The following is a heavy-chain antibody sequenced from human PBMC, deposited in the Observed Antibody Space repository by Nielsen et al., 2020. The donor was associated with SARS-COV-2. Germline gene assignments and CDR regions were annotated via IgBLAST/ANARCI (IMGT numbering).Heavy chain of an antibody. D-gene: IGHD3-10*01. J-gene: IGHJ4*02. CDR2: IASSDKTT. CDR1: GFTFSSYE. V-gene: IGHV3-48*03. Sequence: GGSLRLSCATSGFTFSSYEMNWVRQAPGKGLEWVSYIASSDKTTYYADSVKGRFTVSRDNAKNSLYLQMSSLRDEDTAVYYCARGMYGMGSYVFDYWGQGTLVTVSS. CDR3: ARGMYGMGSYVFDY.